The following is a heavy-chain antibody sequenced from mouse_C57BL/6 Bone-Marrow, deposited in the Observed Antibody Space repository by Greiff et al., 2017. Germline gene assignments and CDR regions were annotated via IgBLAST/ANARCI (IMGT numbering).Heavy chain of an antibody. CDR3: ATRRYYYAMDY. J-gene: IGHJ4*01. CDR1: GFTFSDYG. CDR2: ISSGSSTI. V-gene: IGHV5-17*01. Sequence: EVKLMESGGGLVKPGGSLKLSCAASGFTFSDYGMHWVRQAPEKGLEWVAYISSGSSTIYYADTVKGRFTISRDNAKNTLFRQMTSLRSEDTAMYYCATRRYYYAMDYWGQGTSVTVSS.